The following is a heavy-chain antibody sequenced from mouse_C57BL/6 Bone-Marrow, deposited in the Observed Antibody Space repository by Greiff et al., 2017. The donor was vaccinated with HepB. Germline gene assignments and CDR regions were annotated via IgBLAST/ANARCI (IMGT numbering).Heavy chain of an antibody. CDR2: IYPGGGYT. Sequence: QVHVKQSGAELVRPGTSVKMSCKASGYTFTNYWIGWAKQRPGHGLEWIGDIYPGGGYTNYNEKFKGKATLTADKSSSTAYMQFSSLTSEDSANYYCAREKGYSSYAMDYWGQGTSVTVSS. D-gene: IGHD2-12*01. J-gene: IGHJ4*01. V-gene: IGHV1-63*01. CDR1: GYTFTNYW. CDR3: AREKGYSSYAMDY.